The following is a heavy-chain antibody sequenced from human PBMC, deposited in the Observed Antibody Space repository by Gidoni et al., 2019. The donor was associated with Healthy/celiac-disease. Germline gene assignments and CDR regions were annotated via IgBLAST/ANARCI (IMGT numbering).Heavy chain of an antibody. J-gene: IGHJ4*02. CDR3: ARAEHGKIVVPAAIGY. V-gene: IGHV3-30*04. D-gene: IGHD2-2*01. CDR2: ISYDGSNK. CDR1: GFTFSSYA. Sequence: QVQLVESGGGVVQPGRSLRLSCAASGFTFSSYAMHWVRQAPGKGLEWVAVISYDGSNKYYADSVKGRFTISRDNSKNTLYLQMNSLRAEDTAVYYCARAEHGKIVVPAAIGYWGQGTLVTVSS.